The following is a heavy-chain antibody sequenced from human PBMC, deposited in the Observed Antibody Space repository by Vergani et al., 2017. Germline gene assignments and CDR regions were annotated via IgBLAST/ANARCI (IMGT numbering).Heavy chain of an antibody. V-gene: IGHV5-51*01. J-gene: IGHJ4*02. D-gene: IGHD3-22*01. CDR1: GYSFHSYW. Sequence: EVQLVQSGAEVKKPGESLKFSCTGSGYSFHSYWLGWVRQMPGKGLEWMGIIYPGDSDTLYSPSFQGQVAISADKSISTAYLQWSSLKASDTAMYYWARLNDSSGYYYDXFDYWGQGTLVTVSS. CDR3: ARLNDSSGYYYDXFDY. CDR2: IYPGDSDT.